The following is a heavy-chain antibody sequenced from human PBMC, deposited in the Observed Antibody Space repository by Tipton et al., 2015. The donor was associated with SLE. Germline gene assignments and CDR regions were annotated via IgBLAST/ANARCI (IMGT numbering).Heavy chain of an antibody. Sequence: TLSLTCTVSGDSISSRSYYWAWIRQPPGKDLEWIATIYYSGTAYYNPSLRSRVTISVDTTKNQFSLKMTSVTAADTAVYYCARQVSSTGTAGYFQHWGQGTLVSVSS. CDR1: GDSISSRSYY. CDR3: ARQVSSTGTAGYFQH. CDR2: IYYSGTA. J-gene: IGHJ1*01. D-gene: IGHD1-1*01. V-gene: IGHV4-39*07.